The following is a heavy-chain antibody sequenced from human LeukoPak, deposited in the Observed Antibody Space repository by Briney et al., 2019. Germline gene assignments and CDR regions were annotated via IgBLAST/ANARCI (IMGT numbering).Heavy chain of an antibody. CDR3: ARPKYSNSYYWFDP. V-gene: IGHV3-23*01. Sequence: PGGSLRPSCAASGFTFSDYAMTWVRQAPGKGLEWVSGISGFGGSTYYADSMKGRFTISRDNSKNTLFLQMHSLRADDTAVYYCARPKYSNSYYWFDPWGQGTLVTVSS. CDR1: GFTFSDYA. J-gene: IGHJ5*02. D-gene: IGHD2-2*01. CDR2: ISGFGGST.